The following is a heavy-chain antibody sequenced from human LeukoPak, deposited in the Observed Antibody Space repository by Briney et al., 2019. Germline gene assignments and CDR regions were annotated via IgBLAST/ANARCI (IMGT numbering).Heavy chain of an antibody. J-gene: IGHJ5*02. Sequence: SETLSPTCTVTGASISSHYWCWIRQTPGTGLEWIGDIYDRGSTTYNPSLKSRVSISVDTSRNQFSLNLRFVTAADTAVYYCAKIEVGRFDPWGQGTLVTVSS. CDR2: IYDRGST. CDR3: AKIEVGRFDP. V-gene: IGHV4-59*11. CDR1: GASISSHY. D-gene: IGHD1-26*01.